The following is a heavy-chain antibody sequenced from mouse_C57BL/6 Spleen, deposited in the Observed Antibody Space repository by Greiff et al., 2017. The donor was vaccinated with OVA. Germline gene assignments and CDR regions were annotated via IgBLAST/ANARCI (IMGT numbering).Heavy chain of an antibody. Sequence: VQLQQPGAELVMPGASVKLSCKASGYTFTSYWMHWVKQRPGQGLEWIGELDPSDSYTNYNQKFKGKSTLTVDKSSSTAYMQLSSLTSEDSAVYYCARPAQYYFDYWGQGTTLTVSS. V-gene: IGHV1-69*01. J-gene: IGHJ2*01. CDR2: LDPSDSYT. CDR1: GYTFTSYW. CDR3: ARPAQYYFDY.